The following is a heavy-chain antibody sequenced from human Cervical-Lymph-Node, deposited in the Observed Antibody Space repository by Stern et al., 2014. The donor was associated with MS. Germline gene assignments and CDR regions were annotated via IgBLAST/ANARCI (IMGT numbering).Heavy chain of an antibody. J-gene: IGHJ4*02. CDR1: GYTFTNYY. CDR3: ARDLSRSEDYSGGCPNY. Sequence: QVQLMQSGAEVKKPGASVKVSCTATGYTFTNYYMHWLPQAPGQGLEWMGITDPSGGGSTYAHKFQGRVTMTRDTSTSTVYMELSSLRSDDTAVYYCARDLSRSEDYSGGCPNYWGQGSLVTVSS. CDR2: TDPSGGGS. D-gene: IGHD2-15*01. V-gene: IGHV1-46*03.